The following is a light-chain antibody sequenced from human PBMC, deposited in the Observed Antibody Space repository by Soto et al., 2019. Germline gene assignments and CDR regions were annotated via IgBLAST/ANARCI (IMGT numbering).Light chain of an antibody. J-gene: IGKJ3*01. CDR3: QQYGSSPFT. Sequence: EIVLTQSPGTLSLSPGERATLSRRASQSVSSSYLAWYQQKPGQAPRLLIYGASSRATGIPDRFSGSGSGTDFTLTISRLEPEDFAAYYCQQYGSSPFTFGPGTKVDIK. CDR1: QSVSSSY. V-gene: IGKV3-20*01. CDR2: GAS.